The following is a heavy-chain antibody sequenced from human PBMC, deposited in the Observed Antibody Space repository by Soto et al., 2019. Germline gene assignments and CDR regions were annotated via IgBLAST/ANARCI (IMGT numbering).Heavy chain of an antibody. D-gene: IGHD3-10*01. CDR3: ARVYGSGSYYNEDY. V-gene: IGHV4-34*01. Sequence: QVQLQQWGAGLLKPSETLSLTCAVYGGSFSGYYWSWIRQPPGKGLAWIGEINHSGSTNYNPSLKSRVTISVDTSKNQFSLKLSSVTAADTAVYYCARVYGSGSYYNEDYWGQGTLVTVSS. J-gene: IGHJ4*02. CDR1: GGSFSGYY. CDR2: INHSGST.